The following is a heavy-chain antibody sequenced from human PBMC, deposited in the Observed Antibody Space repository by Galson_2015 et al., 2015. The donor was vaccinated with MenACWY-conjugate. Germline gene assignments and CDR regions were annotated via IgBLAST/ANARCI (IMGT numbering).Heavy chain of an antibody. V-gene: IGHV6-1*01. CDR3: ARSDGHFYSYMDV. CDR1: GDSVLSNSAA. CDR2: TYYRSKWYS. J-gene: IGHJ6*03. Sequence: CAISGDSVLSNSAAWHWIRQSPSRGLEWLGRTYYRSKWYSDYAISVQSRITINPDSSKHQFSLHLNSVTPEDTAVYYRARSDGHFYSYMDVWGQGTTVTVSS.